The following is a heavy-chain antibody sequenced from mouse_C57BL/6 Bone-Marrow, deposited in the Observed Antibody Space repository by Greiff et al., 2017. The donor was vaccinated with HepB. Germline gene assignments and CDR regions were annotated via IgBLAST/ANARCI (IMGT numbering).Heavy chain of an antibody. CDR2: ISSGGSFT. CDR3: ARMGGNYPYYYALDY. Sequence: EVQGVESGGDFVKPGGSLKLSCAASRFTFSTYGMSWVRQTPDTRLEWVATISSGGSFTYYPDSVKGRFTISRDNAKNTLYLQMSSRKSEDTAIYYCARMGGNYPYYYALDYWGQGTSVTVSS. CDR1: RFTFSTYG. D-gene: IGHD2-1*01. J-gene: IGHJ4*01. V-gene: IGHV5-6*01.